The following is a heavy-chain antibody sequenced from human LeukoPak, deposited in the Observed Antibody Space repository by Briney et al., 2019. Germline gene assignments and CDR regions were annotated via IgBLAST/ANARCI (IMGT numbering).Heavy chain of an antibody. Sequence: ASVKVSCRASGYTFTSYGISWVRQAPGQGLEWMGWISAYNGNTNYAQKLQGRVTMTTDTSTSTAYMELRSLRYDDTAVYYCARIRGYYDILTGSNDAFDIWGQRTMVTVSS. CDR1: GYTFTSYG. V-gene: IGHV1-18*01. CDR3: ARIRGYYDILTGSNDAFDI. D-gene: IGHD3-9*01. J-gene: IGHJ3*02. CDR2: ISAYNGNT.